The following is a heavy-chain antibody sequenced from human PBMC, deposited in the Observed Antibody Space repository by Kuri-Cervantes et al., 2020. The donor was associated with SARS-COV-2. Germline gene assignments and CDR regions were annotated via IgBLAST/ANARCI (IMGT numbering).Heavy chain of an antibody. J-gene: IGHJ4*02. Sequence: SETLSLTCTVSGGSISGYYWSWIRQPAGKGLEWIGRIYTSGSTNYNPSLKSRVTMSVDTSKNQFSLKLSSVTAADTAVYYCARGDERRTTRTFDYWGQGTLVTVSS. V-gene: IGHV4-4*07. CDR2: IYTSGST. D-gene: IGHD1-1*01. CDR3: ARGDERRTTRTFDY. CDR1: GGSISGYY.